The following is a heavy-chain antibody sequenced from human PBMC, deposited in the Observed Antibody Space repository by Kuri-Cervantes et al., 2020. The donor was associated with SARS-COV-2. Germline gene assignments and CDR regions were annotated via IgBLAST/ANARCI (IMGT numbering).Heavy chain of an antibody. V-gene: IGHV4-4*07. CDR2: IYTSGST. CDR1: GGSINSYY. D-gene: IGHD3-3*01. CDR3: ARQLAYYDFWSGYYISDMGAFDI. Sequence: SETLSLTCTVSGGSINSYYWSWIRQPAGKGLEWIGRIYTSGSTNYNPSLKSRVNMSVDTSKNQFSLKLSSVTAADTAVYYCARQLAYYDFWSGYYISDMGAFDIWGQGTMVTVSS. J-gene: IGHJ3*02.